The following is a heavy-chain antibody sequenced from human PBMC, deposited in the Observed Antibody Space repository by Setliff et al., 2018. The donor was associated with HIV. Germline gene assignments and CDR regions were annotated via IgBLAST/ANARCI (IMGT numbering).Heavy chain of an antibody. CDR2: INHSGRT. Sequence: SETLSLTCAVYGGSFSDNYWSWIRQSPGKGLEWIGEINHSGRTKYSPSLRSRVSISVDTSKNQFSLKLGSVTAADTAVYYCARESPSSSWFYFDFWGQGTLVTVSS. CDR1: GGSFSDNY. V-gene: IGHV4-34*01. J-gene: IGHJ4*02. CDR3: ARESPSSSWFYFDF. D-gene: IGHD6-13*01.